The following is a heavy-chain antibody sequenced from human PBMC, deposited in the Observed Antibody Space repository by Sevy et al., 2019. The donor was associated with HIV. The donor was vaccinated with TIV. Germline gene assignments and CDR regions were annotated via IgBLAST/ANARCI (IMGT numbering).Heavy chain of an antibody. V-gene: IGHV3-49*03. J-gene: IGHJ4*02. Sequence: GGSLRLSCTASGFTFDDYAMSWFRQAPGKGLEWVAFITRNSYEAYGGATEYAGSVKGRFIISRVDSKSIAYLQMISLKTEDTAVYYCTRGLATADTPEYYFDYWGQGILVTVSS. D-gene: IGHD5-12*01. CDR2: ITRNSYEAYGGAT. CDR3: TRGLATADTPEYYFDY. CDR1: GFTFDDYA.